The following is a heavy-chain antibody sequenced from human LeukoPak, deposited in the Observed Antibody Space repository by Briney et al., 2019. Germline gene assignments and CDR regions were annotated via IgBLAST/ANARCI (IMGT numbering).Heavy chain of an antibody. V-gene: IGHV1-69*05. D-gene: IGHD1-26*01. CDR1: GGTFSSYS. CDR3: ARGDRALVHDAFDI. J-gene: IGHJ3*02. CDR2: IIPIFGTP. Sequence: SVKVSCKPSGGTFSSYSISWVRQAPGQGFEWKGGIIPIFGTPNYAQKFQGRVTITTDEYTSTAYMELSSLRSEDTALYYCARGDRALVHDAFDIWGQGTVVTVSS.